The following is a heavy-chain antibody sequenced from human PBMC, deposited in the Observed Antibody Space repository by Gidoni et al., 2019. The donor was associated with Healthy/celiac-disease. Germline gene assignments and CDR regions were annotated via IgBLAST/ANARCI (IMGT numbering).Heavy chain of an antibody. V-gene: IGHV7-4-1*02. Sequence: QVQLVQSGSELKKPGASVKVSCTASGYTFTSYAVKWVRQAPGQGLEWMGWINTTTGNPTYAQGFTGRFVFSLDTSVSTAYLQISSLKAEDTAVYYCARDGGSGWNLYYYYYGMDVWGQGTTVTVSS. J-gene: IGHJ6*02. CDR1: GYTFTSYA. D-gene: IGHD6-19*01. CDR2: INTTTGNP. CDR3: ARDGGSGWNLYYYYYGMDV.